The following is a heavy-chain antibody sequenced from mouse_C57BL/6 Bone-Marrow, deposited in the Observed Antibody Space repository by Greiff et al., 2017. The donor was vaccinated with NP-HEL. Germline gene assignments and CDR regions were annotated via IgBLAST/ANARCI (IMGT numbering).Heavy chain of an antibody. J-gene: IGHJ4*01. CDR2: ISDGGSYT. Sequence: EVKVVESGGGLVKPGGSLKLSCAASGFTFSSYAMSWVRQTPEKRLEWVATISDGGSYTYYPDNVKGRFTISRDNAKNNLYLQMSHLKSEDTAMYYCARDYYGSSLLYAMDYWGQGTSVTVSS. V-gene: IGHV5-4*03. CDR1: GFTFSSYA. CDR3: ARDYYGSSLLYAMDY. D-gene: IGHD1-1*01.